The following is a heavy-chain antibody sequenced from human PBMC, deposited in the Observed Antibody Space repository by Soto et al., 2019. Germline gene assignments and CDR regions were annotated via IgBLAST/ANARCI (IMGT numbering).Heavy chain of an antibody. V-gene: IGHV5-51*01. CDR3: ARPLSSGWAGADY. Sequence: GESLKISCKGSGYTFSGYWIGWVRQMPGKGLEWMGIIYPGDSDTRYSPSFQGQVTMSVDKSINTAYLQWSSLKPSDTATYYCARPLSSGWAGADYWGQGTLVTFSS. CDR1: GYTFSGYW. CDR2: IYPGDSDT. D-gene: IGHD6-19*01. J-gene: IGHJ4*02.